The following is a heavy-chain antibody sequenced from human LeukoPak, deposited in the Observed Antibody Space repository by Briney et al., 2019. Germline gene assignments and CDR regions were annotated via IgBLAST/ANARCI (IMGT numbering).Heavy chain of an antibody. CDR2: ISGSGSST. D-gene: IGHD3-3*01. V-gene: IGHV3-23*01. Sequence: GGSLRLSCAASGFTFSSYGMSWVRQAPGKGLEWVSAISGSGSSTYYAASVKGRFTISRDNSKNTLYLQMNSLRAEDTAVYYCAREAYDDFWSGSWRYYYYMDVWGKGTTVTVSS. CDR1: GFTFSSYG. J-gene: IGHJ6*03. CDR3: AREAYDDFWSGSWRYYYYMDV.